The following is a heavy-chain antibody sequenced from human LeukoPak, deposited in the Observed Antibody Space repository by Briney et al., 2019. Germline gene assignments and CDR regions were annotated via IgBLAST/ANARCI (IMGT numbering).Heavy chain of an antibody. CDR3: AKGRWFGDGLQGWFDP. Sequence: GGSLRLSCAASGFTFSSYAMHWVRQAPGKGLEWVAVISYDGSNKYYADSVKGRFTISRDNSKNTVYLQMNSLRIEDTAIYYCAKGRWFGDGLQGWFDPWGQGTLVTVSS. CDR1: GFTFSSYA. J-gene: IGHJ5*02. D-gene: IGHD3-10*01. CDR2: ISYDGSNK. V-gene: IGHV3-30*04.